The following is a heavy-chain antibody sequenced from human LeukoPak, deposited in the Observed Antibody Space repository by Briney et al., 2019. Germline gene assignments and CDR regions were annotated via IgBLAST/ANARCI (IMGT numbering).Heavy chain of an antibody. D-gene: IGHD3-10*01. CDR1: GGSFSGYY. Sequence: SETLSLTCAVYGGSFSGYYWSWIRQPPGKGLEWIGEINHSGCTNYNPSLKSRVTISVDTSKNQFSLKLSSVTAADTAVYYCARAGSGSAIDYWGQGTLVTVSS. V-gene: IGHV4-34*01. CDR3: ARAGSGSAIDY. CDR2: INHSGCT. J-gene: IGHJ4*02.